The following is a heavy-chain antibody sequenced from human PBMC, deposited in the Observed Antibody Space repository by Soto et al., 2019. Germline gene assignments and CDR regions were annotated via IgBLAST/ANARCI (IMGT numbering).Heavy chain of an antibody. D-gene: IGHD2-2*01. V-gene: IGHV5-10-1*01. CDR2: IDPSDSYT. J-gene: IGHJ6*02. Sequence: PGESLKISFKGSGYRFTSYWISWVRQMPGKGLEWMGRIDPSDSYTNYSPSFQGHVTISADKSISTAYLQWSSLKASDTAMYYCAGCTSCYYYYGMDVWGQGTTVTVSS. CDR1: GYRFTSYW. CDR3: AGCTSCYYYYGMDV.